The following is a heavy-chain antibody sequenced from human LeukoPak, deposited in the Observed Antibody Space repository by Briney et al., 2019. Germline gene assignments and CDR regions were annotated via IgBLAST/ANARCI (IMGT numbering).Heavy chain of an antibody. J-gene: IGHJ3*02. CDR3: ARERQDTIVHSGAFDI. Sequence: GGSLRLSCAASGFTFSTYFMHWVRQAPGKGLGWVAVIASDGSHTFYVESVKGRFTISRDNSKNTLYLQMNSLRAEDTAVYFCARERQDTIVHSGAFDIWGQGTMVTVSS. V-gene: IGHV3-30-3*01. CDR2: IASDGSHT. D-gene: IGHD3-10*01. CDR1: GFTFSTYF.